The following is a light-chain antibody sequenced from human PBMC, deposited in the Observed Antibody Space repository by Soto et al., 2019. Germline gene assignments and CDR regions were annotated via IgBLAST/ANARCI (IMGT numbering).Light chain of an antibody. CDR3: MQGLQTPEIT. CDR1: QSLLHSNGYYY. Sequence: DIVMTQSPLSLPVTPGDPASISCRSRQSLLHSNGYYYLDWYLQTPGQSPQLLIDLGSSRAAGFPARSSGSGSGNAFTQQISRVEAEDVGVYYCMQGLQTPEITFGQGTRLEIK. J-gene: IGKJ5*01. CDR2: LGS. V-gene: IGKV2-28*01.